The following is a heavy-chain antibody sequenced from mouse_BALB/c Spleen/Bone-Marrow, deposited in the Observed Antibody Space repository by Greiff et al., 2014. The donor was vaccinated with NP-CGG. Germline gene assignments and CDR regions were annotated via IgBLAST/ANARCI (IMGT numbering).Heavy chain of an antibody. V-gene: IGHV1-52*01. CDR3: ARGRDYDVFSY. CDR2: IDPYDSET. J-gene: IGHJ3*01. CDR1: GYTFTSYW. Sequence: QVQLQQSGAELVRPGASVKLSCKASGYTFTSYWMNWVKQGPEQGLEWIGRIDPYDSETHYNQKFKDKAKLTVDKSSSTAYMQLSDLTSEDSAVYYCARGRDYDVFSYWGQGTLVTVSA. D-gene: IGHD2-4*01.